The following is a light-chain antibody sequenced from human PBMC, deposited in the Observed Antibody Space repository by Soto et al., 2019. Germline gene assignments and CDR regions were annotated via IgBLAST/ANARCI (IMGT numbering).Light chain of an antibody. CDR1: QGIGND. CDR3: LQHNDYQYT. Sequence: DIQMTQSPSSLSASVGDRVTITCLTSQGIGNDLSWYQQKPGKAPKRLNYAASSFQSGVPSRFSGSGSGTEFTLTIRRLQPEDFATYYCLQHNDYQYTFGQGTKLEIK. V-gene: IGKV1-17*01. CDR2: AAS. J-gene: IGKJ2*01.